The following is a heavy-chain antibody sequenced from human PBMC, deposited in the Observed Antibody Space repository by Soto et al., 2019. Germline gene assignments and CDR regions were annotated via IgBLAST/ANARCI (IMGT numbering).Heavy chain of an antibody. J-gene: IGHJ6*02. Sequence: SETLSLTCTVSGGSISSDDYYWSWIRQPPGKGLEWIGYIYYSGSTHYNPSLKSRVTISVDTSKNQFSLKLSSMTAAETAVYYCARVPRLLIHYYYGMDVWGQGTTVTVSS. V-gene: IGHV4-30-4*01. CDR1: GGSISSDDYY. D-gene: IGHD1-1*01. CDR2: IYYSGST. CDR3: ARVPRLLIHYYYGMDV.